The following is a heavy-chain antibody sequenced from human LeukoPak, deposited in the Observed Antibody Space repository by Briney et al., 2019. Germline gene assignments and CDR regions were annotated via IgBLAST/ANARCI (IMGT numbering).Heavy chain of an antibody. D-gene: IGHD2-15*01. J-gene: IGHJ4*02. CDR1: GGTFSSYA. CDR2: IIPIFGTA. V-gene: IGHV1-69*13. Sequence: ASVKVSCKASGGTFSSYAISWVRQAPGQGLNWMGGIIPIFGTANYAQKFQGRVTITADESTSTAYMELSSLRSEDTAVYYCARDRRPYCSGGSCYETHWGQGTLVTVSS. CDR3: ARDRRPYCSGGSCYETH.